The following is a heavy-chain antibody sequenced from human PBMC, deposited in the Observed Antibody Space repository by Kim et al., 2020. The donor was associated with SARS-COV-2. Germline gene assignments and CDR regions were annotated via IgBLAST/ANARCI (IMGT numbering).Heavy chain of an antibody. Sequence: GGSLRLSCAASGFTFSSYGMHWVRQAPGKGLEWVAVIWYDGSNKYYADSVKGRFTISRDNSKNTLYLQMNSLRADDTAVYYCAKAPYYYDSGSYLFDYWGQGTLVTVSS. J-gene: IGHJ4*02. D-gene: IGHD3-10*01. CDR1: GFTFSSYG. CDR2: IWYDGSNK. V-gene: IGHV3-33*06. CDR3: AKAPYYYDSGSYLFDY.